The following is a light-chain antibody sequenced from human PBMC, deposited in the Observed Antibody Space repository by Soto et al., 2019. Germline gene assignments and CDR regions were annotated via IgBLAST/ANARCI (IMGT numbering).Light chain of an antibody. CDR1: QSISDW. CDR2: DAS. J-gene: IGKJ1*01. Sequence: DIQSTQSPSTLSASVGDRVTIPFRASQSISDWLAWYQQKPGKAPKLLIYDASSLESGVPSRFSGSGSGTEFTLTISSLQPDDFATYYCQQYNTPSTFGQGTKVDIK. V-gene: IGKV1-5*01. CDR3: QQYNTPST.